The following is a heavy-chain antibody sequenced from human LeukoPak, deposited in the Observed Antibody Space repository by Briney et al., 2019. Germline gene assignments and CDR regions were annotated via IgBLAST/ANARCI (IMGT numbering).Heavy chain of an antibody. D-gene: IGHD3-3*01. CDR2: ISWSSGII. J-gene: IGHJ3*02. Sequence: GGSLRPSCAASGFTFDDHGMHWVRQAPGKGLEWVSGISWSSGIIGYADSVKGRFTISRDNAKNSLYLQMESLRAEDTAVYYCAKDTGSPADAITMEDNAFDIWGQGTMVTVSS. CDR3: AKDTGSPADAITMEDNAFDI. V-gene: IGHV3-9*01. CDR1: GFTFDDHG.